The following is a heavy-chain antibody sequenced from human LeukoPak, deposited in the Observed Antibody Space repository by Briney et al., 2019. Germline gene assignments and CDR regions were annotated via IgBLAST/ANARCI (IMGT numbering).Heavy chain of an antibody. CDR3: ARTNVGGTSLDY. CDR1: GFTFSSYG. Sequence: GGSLRLSCAASGFTFSSYGMHWVRQAPGKGLEWVAVISYDRSNKYYADSVKGRFTFSRDNSKNTLYLQMNSLRAEDTAVYYCARTNVGGTSLDYWGQGTLVTVSS. CDR2: ISYDRSNK. J-gene: IGHJ4*02. V-gene: IGHV3-30*03. D-gene: IGHD1-26*01.